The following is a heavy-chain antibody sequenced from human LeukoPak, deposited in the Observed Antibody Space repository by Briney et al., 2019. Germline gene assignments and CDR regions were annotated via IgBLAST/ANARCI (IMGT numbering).Heavy chain of an antibody. CDR3: ARDRSRKAWFGELSYYYYMDV. D-gene: IGHD3-10*01. Sequence: SETLSLTCTVSGGSISSYYWSWIRQPPGKGLEWIGYIYYSGSTNYNPSLKSRVTISVDTSKNQFSLKLSSVTAADTAVYYCARDRSRKAWFGELSYYYYMDVWGKGTTVTVSS. CDR2: IYYSGST. V-gene: IGHV4-59*01. J-gene: IGHJ6*03. CDR1: GGSISSYY.